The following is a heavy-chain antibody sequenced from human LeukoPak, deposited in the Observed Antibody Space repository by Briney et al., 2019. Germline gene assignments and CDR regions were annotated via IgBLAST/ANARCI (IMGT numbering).Heavy chain of an antibody. CDR2: ISGSGGST. Sequence: GGSLRLSCAASGFTFSSYAMSWVRQAPGKGLEWVTAISGSGGSTYYADSVKGRFTISRDNSKNTLYLQMNSLRAEDTAVYYCAKSGRRWELLRNYFDYWGQGTLVTVSS. CDR1: GFTFSSYA. CDR3: AKSGRRWELLRNYFDY. V-gene: IGHV3-23*01. D-gene: IGHD1-26*01. J-gene: IGHJ4*02.